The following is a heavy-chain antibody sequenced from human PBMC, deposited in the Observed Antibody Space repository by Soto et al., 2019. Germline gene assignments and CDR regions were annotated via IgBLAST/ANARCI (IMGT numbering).Heavy chain of an antibody. Sequence: PGGSLRLSCAASGFTFDDYTMHWVRQAPGKGLEWVSLISWDGGSTYYADSVKGRFTISRDNSKNSLYLQMNSLRTEDTALYYCAKDISAIWSRETNYYGMDVWGQGTTVTVSS. CDR1: GFTFDDYT. CDR2: ISWDGGST. J-gene: IGHJ6*02. V-gene: IGHV3-43*01. D-gene: IGHD3-3*01. CDR3: AKDISAIWSRETNYYGMDV.